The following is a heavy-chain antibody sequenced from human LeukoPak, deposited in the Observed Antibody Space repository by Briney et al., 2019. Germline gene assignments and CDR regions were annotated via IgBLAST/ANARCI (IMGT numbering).Heavy chain of an antibody. V-gene: IGHV3-7*03. CDR2: IKQDRSDK. Sequence: GGSLRLSCAASGFIFGNYPMHWVRQAPGKGLEWVANIKQDRSDKYYLTSVRGRFTISRDNAKNSLFLQMNSLRVEDTAVYYCARGGGHLDCWGQGTLVTVSS. D-gene: IGHD4-23*01. CDR1: GFIFGNYP. J-gene: IGHJ4*02. CDR3: ARGGGHLDC.